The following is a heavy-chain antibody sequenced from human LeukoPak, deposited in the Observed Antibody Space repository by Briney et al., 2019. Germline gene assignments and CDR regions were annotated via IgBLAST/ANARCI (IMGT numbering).Heavy chain of an antibody. CDR3: ARDGGPIVGTRVPLDY. V-gene: IGHV3-33*08. D-gene: IGHD1-26*01. CDR1: GFTFSSYA. CDR2: IWYDGSNK. J-gene: IGHJ4*02. Sequence: PGGSLRLSCAASGFTFSSYAMHWVRQAPGKGLEWVAVIWYDGSNKYYADSVKGRFTISRDNSKNTLYLQMNSLRAEDTAVYYCARDGGPIVGTRVPLDYWGQGTLVTVSS.